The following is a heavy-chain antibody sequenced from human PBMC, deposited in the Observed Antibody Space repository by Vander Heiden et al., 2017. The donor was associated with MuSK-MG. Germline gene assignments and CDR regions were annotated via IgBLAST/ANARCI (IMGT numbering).Heavy chain of an antibody. D-gene: IGHD3-10*01. CDR3: ARAYYYGSGSPNWFDP. Sequence: EVQLLESGGGLVQPGGSLTLSCAASGFTFSSYAMSWVGRAPGKWLDWVSDISGSGGSTYSADSVNGRFTISRDNSKNTLYLQMNSLRAEDTAVYYCARAYYYGSGSPNWFDPWGQGTLVTVSS. V-gene: IGHV3-23*01. J-gene: IGHJ5*02. CDR2: ISGSGGST. CDR1: GFTFSSYA.